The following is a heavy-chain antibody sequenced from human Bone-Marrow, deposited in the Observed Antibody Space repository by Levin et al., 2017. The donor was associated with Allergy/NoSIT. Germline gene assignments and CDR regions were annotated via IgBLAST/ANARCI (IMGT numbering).Heavy chain of an antibody. V-gene: IGHV3-30*18. D-gene: IGHD4-17*01. CDR3: VKGPPPGRIGVTIAFDI. Sequence: HPGGSLRLSCVASGFSFRSYGMNWVRQAPGKGLEWLAVISYYGTVNYYADSVKGRFTISRDNPKNTLSLQMNSLRPEDTAVYYCVKGPPPGRIGVTIAFDIWGQGTMVTVSS. CDR1: GFSFRSYG. J-gene: IGHJ3*02. CDR2: ISYYGTVN.